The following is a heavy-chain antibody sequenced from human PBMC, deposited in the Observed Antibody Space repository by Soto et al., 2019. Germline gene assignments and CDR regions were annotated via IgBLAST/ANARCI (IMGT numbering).Heavy chain of an antibody. V-gene: IGHV4-30-2*01. J-gene: IGHJ5*02. CDR3: ARDRGVPAAYNWFDP. CDR2: IYHSGST. Sequence: SETLSLTCAVSGDSVGSGGYSWNWIRQPPGKGLEWIGYIYHSGSTDYNPSLKSRVTILVDRSKNQFSLKLRSVTAADTAVYYCARDRGVPAAYNWFDPWDQGTLVTVSS. CDR1: GDSVGSGGYS. D-gene: IGHD2-2*01.